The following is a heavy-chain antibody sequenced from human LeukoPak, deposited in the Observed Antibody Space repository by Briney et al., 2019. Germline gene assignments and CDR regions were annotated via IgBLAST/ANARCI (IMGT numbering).Heavy chain of an antibody. CDR2: ISWNSGSI. D-gene: IGHD2-2*01. CDR1: GFTFDDYA. J-gene: IGHJ3*02. Sequence: PGGSLRLSCAASGFTFDDYAMHWVRQAPGKGLEWVSGISWNSGSIGYADSVKGRFTISRDNAKNSLYLQMNSLRAEDTAVYYCARACSSTSCYGNAFDIWGQGTMVTVSS. V-gene: IGHV3-9*01. CDR3: ARACSSTSCYGNAFDI.